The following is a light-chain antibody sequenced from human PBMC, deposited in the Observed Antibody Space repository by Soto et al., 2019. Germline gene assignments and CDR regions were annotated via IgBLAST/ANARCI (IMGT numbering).Light chain of an antibody. J-gene: IGKJ4*01. CDR2: AAS. V-gene: IGKV1-39*01. CDR1: QSISSY. Sequence: DIQMTQSPSSLSASVGDRVIITCRASQSISSYLNWYQQKPGKAPKLLIYAASSLQSGVPSRFSGSGSGTDFTLTISSLQPEDFATYYCQQSHSTPLTFGGGTKVEIK. CDR3: QQSHSTPLT.